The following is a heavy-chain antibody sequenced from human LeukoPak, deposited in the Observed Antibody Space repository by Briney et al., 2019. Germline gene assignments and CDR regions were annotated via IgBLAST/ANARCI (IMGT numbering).Heavy chain of an antibody. CDR1: GYSISSGYF. D-gene: IGHD6-19*01. CDR3: ARDETYSSDWQPNHSHYYMDV. J-gene: IGHJ6*03. Sequence: SETLSLTCTVSGYSISSGYFWGWIRQPPGKGLEWIGSIYHSGSTHYNPSLKSRVTISVDTSRNQFSLRLTSVTAADTAVYYCARDETYSSDWQPNHSHYYMDVWGKGITVTVSS. CDR2: IYHSGST. V-gene: IGHV4-38-2*02.